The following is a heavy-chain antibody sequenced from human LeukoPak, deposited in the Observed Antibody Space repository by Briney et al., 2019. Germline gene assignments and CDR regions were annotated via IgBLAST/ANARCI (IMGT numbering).Heavy chain of an antibody. CDR2: ISSTTSYI. CDR1: GFTFSSYS. J-gene: IGHJ4*02. Sequence: GGSLRLSCAASGFTFSSYSMNWVRQAPGKGLEWASSISSTTSYIYYADSVKGRFTISRDNAKNSLYLQMNSLRAEDTAVYYCARDPPSENYSNYWGQGTLVTVSS. CDR3: ARDPPSENYSNY. D-gene: IGHD1-7*01. V-gene: IGHV3-21*01.